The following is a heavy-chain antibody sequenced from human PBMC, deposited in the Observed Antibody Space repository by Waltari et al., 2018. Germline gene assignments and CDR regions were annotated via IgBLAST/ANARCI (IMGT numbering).Heavy chain of an antibody. D-gene: IGHD6-13*01. Sequence: QVQLVESGGGVVQPGRSPRLSCAASGFTFSSYAMHWVRQAPGKGLEWVAVISYDGSNKYYADSVKGRFTISRDNSKNTLYLQMNSLRAEDTAVYYCARGYSSSWHYFDYWGQGTLVTVSS. V-gene: IGHV3-30*04. CDR2: ISYDGSNK. J-gene: IGHJ4*02. CDR1: GFTFSSYA. CDR3: ARGYSSSWHYFDY.